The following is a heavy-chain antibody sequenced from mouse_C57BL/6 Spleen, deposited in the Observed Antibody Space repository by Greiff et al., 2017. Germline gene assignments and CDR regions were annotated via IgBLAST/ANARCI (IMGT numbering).Heavy chain of an antibody. V-gene: IGHV1-74*01. D-gene: IGHD3-2*02. CDR1: GYTFTSYW. CDR3: AIRSSGYYFDY. J-gene: IGHJ2*01. CDR2: FHPSDSDT. Sequence: VQLQQPGAELVKPGASVKVSCKASGYTFTSYWMHWVKQRPGQGLEWIGRFHPSDSDTNYNQKFKGKATLTVDKSSSTAYMQLSSLTSEDSAVYYGAIRSSGYYFDYWGQGTTLTVSS.